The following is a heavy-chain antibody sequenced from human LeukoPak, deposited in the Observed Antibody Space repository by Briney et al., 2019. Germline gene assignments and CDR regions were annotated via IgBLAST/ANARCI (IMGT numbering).Heavy chain of an antibody. CDR1: GDSVSSKNGA. Sequence: SQTLSLTCAISGDSVSSKNGAWNWIRQSPSRGLEWLGRIYYRSKWYNDYAVSVKSRITITPDTSKSQFSLQLNSVTPEDTAVYYCARDRDDYGDYYFDYWGQGTLVTVSS. D-gene: IGHD4-17*01. CDR3: ARDRDDYGDYYFDY. V-gene: IGHV6-1*01. J-gene: IGHJ4*02. CDR2: IYYRSKWYN.